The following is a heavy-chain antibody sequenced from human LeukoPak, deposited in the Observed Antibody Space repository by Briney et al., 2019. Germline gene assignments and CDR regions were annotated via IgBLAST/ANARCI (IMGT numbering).Heavy chain of an antibody. CDR2: IYHSGST. D-gene: IGHD2-15*01. V-gene: IGHV4-38-2*01. Sequence: SETLSLTCAVSGYSISSGYYWGWIRQPPGKGLEWIGSIYHSGSTSYNPSLKSRVTISVDTSKNQFSLKLSSVTAADTAVYYCARRQGYCSGGSCYSGYYFDYWGQGTLVTVSS. CDR3: ARRQGYCSGGSCYSGYYFDY. J-gene: IGHJ4*02. CDR1: GYSISSGYY.